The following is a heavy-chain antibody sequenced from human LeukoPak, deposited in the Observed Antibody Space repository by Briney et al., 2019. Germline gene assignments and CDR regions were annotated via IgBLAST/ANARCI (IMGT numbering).Heavy chain of an antibody. D-gene: IGHD2-15*01. CDR1: GGSISSYY. V-gene: IGHV4-4*07. Sequence: KSSGTLSLTCTVSGGSISSYYWSWIRQPAGKGLEWIGRIYTSGSTNYNPSLKSRVTMSVDTSKNQFSLKLSSVTAADTAVYYCARDGPYCSGGSCYSFPDYWGQGTLVTVSS. J-gene: IGHJ4*02. CDR2: IYTSGST. CDR3: ARDGPYCSGGSCYSFPDY.